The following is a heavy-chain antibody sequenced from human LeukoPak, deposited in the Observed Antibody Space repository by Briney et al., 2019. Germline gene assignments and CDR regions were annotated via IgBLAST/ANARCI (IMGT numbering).Heavy chain of an antibody. V-gene: IGHV4-59*12. J-gene: IGHJ3*02. CDR3: AREVGRENSSWYRGYAFDI. D-gene: IGHD6-13*01. CDR2: IYYSGST. CDR1: GGSISSYY. Sequence: SETLSLTCTVSGGSISSYYWSWIRQPPGKGLEWIGYIYYSGSTNYNPSLKSRVTISVDTSKNQLSLKLSSVTAADTAVYYCAREVGRENSSWYRGYAFDIWGQGTMVTVSS.